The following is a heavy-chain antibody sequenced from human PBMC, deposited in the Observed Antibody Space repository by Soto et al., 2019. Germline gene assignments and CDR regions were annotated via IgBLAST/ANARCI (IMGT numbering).Heavy chain of an antibody. CDR1: GYTFTGYY. Sequence: ASVNVSCKSSGYTFTGYYIHWGRQAPGQGLEWIGWINPYSGGADLSQKFQGRVTMTRDTSISTAYMEVSSLRSDDTAVFYCARLMHYSHSGGSSHSGFDMWGQGTLVTVSS. J-gene: IGHJ3*02. D-gene: IGHD2-21*01. CDR3: ARLMHYSHSGGSSHSGFDM. CDR2: INPYSGGA. V-gene: IGHV1-2*02.